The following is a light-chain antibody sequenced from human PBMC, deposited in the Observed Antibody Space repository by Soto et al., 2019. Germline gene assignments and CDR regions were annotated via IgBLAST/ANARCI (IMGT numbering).Light chain of an antibody. V-gene: IGKV3-20*01. J-gene: IGKJ1*01. CDR3: QQYGSSPQT. CDR1: QSVGSSY. Sequence: SPAAPTVSSHETCTVSFRSIQSVGSSYLAWYQQKPGQAPRLLIYGASSRATGIPDRFSGSGSGTDFTLTISRLEPEDFAVYYCQQYGSSPQTFGQGTKVDVK. CDR2: GAS.